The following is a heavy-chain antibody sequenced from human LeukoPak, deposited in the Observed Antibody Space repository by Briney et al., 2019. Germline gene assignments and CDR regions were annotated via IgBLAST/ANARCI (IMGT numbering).Heavy chain of an antibody. D-gene: IGHD5-18*01. Sequence: ASVKVSCKASGYTFTSYGISWVRQAPGQGLEWMGWISANNDNTNYAQKLQGRVTMTTDTTTSTAYMELRSLRSDDTAVFYCARSFGYVLDYWGQGTLVTVSS. V-gene: IGHV1-18*01. CDR2: ISANNDNT. CDR3: ARSFGYVLDY. CDR1: GYTFTSYG. J-gene: IGHJ4*02.